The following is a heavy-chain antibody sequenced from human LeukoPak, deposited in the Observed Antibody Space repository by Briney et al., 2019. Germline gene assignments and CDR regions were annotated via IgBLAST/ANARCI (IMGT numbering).Heavy chain of an antibody. CDR2: ISSRSTYI. Sequence: GGSLRLSCAASGFAFSTYSMNWVRQAPAKGLEWVSSISSRSTYIYYADSVKGRVTISRDNAKNSLYLQMNSLRGEDTAVYYCARVLSGCETTRCELDYWGQGTLVTVSS. D-gene: IGHD1-26*01. CDR3: ARVLSGCETTRCELDY. V-gene: IGHV3-21*01. J-gene: IGHJ4*02. CDR1: GFAFSTYS.